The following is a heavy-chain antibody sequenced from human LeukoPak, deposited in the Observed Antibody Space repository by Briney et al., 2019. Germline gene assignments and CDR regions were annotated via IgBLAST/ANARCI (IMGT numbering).Heavy chain of an antibody. CDR1: GFTFDDYA. CDR2: ISWDGGST. D-gene: IGHD5-18*01. V-gene: IGHV3-43D*04. J-gene: IGHJ6*04. CDR3: AKSGYSYVSYYGMDV. Sequence: GGSLRLSCAASGFTFDDYAMHWVRQAPGKGLEWVSLISWDGGSTYYADSVKGRFTISRENSKNSLYLQMNSLRAEDTALYYCAKSGYSYVSYYGMDVWGKGTTVTVSS.